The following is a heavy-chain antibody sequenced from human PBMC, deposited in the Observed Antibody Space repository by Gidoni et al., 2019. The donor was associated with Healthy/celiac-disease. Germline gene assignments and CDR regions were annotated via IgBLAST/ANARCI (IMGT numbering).Heavy chain of an antibody. Sequence: QVQLVQSGAEVKKPGSSVKVSCKASGGTFSSYAISWVRQAPGQGLEWMGGIIPIFGTANYAQKFQGRVTITADESTSTAYMELSSLRSEDTAVYYCATSKKRDFWSGSFFDYWGQGTLVTVSS. CDR3: ATSKKRDFWSGSFFDY. CDR1: GGTFSSYA. J-gene: IGHJ4*02. V-gene: IGHV1-69*01. CDR2: IIPIFGTA. D-gene: IGHD3-3*01.